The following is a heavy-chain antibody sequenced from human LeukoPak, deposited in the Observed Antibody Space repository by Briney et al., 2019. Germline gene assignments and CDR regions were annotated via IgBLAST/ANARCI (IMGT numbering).Heavy chain of an antibody. CDR3: ARGRSIAARQGGNYFDY. Sequence: SETLSLTCTVSGGSIRSYYWSWIRQPPGKGVEWIGYIYYSGSTNYNPSLKSRVTISVDTSKNQFSLKLSSVTAADTAVYYCARGRSIAARQGGNYFDYWGQETLVTVSS. CDR2: IYYSGST. V-gene: IGHV4-59*08. D-gene: IGHD6-6*01. J-gene: IGHJ4*02. CDR1: GGSIRSYY.